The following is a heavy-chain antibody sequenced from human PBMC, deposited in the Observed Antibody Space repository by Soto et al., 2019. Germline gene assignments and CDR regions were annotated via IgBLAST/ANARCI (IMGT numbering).Heavy chain of an antibody. CDR3: AIKLSSGWYFYFDH. CDR2: ISGNGVIT. V-gene: IGHV3-23*01. CDR1: GFTSSSYA. J-gene: IGHJ4*01. D-gene: IGHD6-19*01. Sequence: GGSLRLSCAASGFTSSSYAMNWVRQAPGKGLEWVSAISGNGVITYYADSVKGRFTISRDNSRNTLYLQMNSLRVEDSALYYCAIKLSSGWYFYFDHWGQGTLVTVSS.